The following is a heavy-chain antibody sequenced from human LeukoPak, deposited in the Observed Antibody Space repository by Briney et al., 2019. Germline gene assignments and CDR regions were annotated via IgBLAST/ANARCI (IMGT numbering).Heavy chain of an antibody. J-gene: IGHJ6*02. V-gene: IGHV3-66*01. CDR3: ATRGAPGYYYGMDV. D-gene: IGHD1-26*01. Sequence: GGSLRLSCVASGFTFRDAWMSWVRQAPGKGLEWVSIISSGGTTSYADSVKGRFTISRDNSRNTLYLQMNSLRAEDTAVYYCATRGAPGYYYGMDVWGQGTTVTVSS. CDR2: ISSGGTT. CDR1: GFTFRDAW.